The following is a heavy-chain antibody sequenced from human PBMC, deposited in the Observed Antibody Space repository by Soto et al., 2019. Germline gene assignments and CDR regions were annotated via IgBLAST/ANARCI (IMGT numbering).Heavy chain of an antibody. J-gene: IGHJ4*02. D-gene: IGHD3-22*01. CDR1: GYTLTELS. CDR2: FDPEDGET. Sequence: GASVKVSCKVSGYTLTELSMHWVRQAPGKGLEWMGGFDPEDGETIYAQKFQGRVTMTEDTSTDTAYMELSSLRSEDTAVYYCATDSSTRSYYDSSGYYYRYWGQGTLVTVSS. CDR3: ATDSSTRSYYDSSGYYYRY. V-gene: IGHV1-24*01.